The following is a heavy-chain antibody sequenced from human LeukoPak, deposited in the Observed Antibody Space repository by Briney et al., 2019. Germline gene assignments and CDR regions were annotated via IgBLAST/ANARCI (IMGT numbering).Heavy chain of an antibody. J-gene: IGHJ4*02. V-gene: IGHV3-7*01. CDR3: ARDYDGELVY. CDR2: INEGGSVK. Sequence: GGSLRLSCVASGFTFYSYWMAWVRQAPGKGLEWVANINEGGSVKHCVDSVKGRFTISRDNAKNSLYLQINSLRVEDTGLYYCARDYDGELVYWGQGNLVTVSS. D-gene: IGHD4-17*01. CDR1: GFTFYSYW.